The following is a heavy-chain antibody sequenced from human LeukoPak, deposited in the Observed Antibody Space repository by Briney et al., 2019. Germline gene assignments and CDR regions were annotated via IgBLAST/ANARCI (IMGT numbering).Heavy chain of an antibody. CDR2: IQYDGSDK. Sequence: PGGSLRLSCAASGFTFSNYGMHWVRQAPGKGLEWLAFIQYDGSDKYYADSVKGRFTISRDNSKNTLYLQMNSLRIEDTAVFYCAKDGVMFASLIYWYMDVWGRGTTVTVSS. D-gene: IGHD3-10*02. CDR3: AKDGVMFASLIYWYMDV. J-gene: IGHJ6*03. CDR1: GFTFSNYG. V-gene: IGHV3-30*02.